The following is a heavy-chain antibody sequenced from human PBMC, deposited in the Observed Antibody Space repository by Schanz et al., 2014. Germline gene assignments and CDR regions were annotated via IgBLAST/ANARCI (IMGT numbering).Heavy chain of an antibody. CDR1: GFTFTNYA. V-gene: IGHV3-23*04. D-gene: IGHD6-13*01. CDR2: ISGSGGST. CDR3: ARDGVDAAAGGNY. Sequence: EVQLVESGGGLVQPGGSLRLSCAASGFTFTNYAMTWVRQAPGKGLEWVSGISGSGGSTYDADSVKGRFPLSRDNSKNTLYLQMNSLRAEDTAVYYCARDGVDAAAGGNYWGQGTLVTVSS. J-gene: IGHJ4*02.